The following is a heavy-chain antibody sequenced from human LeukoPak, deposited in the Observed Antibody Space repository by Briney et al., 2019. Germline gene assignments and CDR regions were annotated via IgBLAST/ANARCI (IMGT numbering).Heavy chain of an antibody. CDR2: ISWNSGSI. D-gene: IGHD4-23*01. J-gene: IGHJ4*02. V-gene: IGHV3-9*01. CDR1: GFTFDDYA. Sequence: GGSLRLSCAASGFTFDDYAMHWVRQAPGKGLEWVSGISWNSGSIGYADSVKGRFTISRDNAKNSLYLQMNSLRAEDTALYYCAKGGDYGGSSYYFDYWGQGTLVTVSS. CDR3: AKGGDYGGSSYYFDY.